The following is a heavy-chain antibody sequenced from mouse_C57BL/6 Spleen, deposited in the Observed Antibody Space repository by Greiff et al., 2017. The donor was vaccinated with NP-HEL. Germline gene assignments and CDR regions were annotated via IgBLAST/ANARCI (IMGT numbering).Heavy chain of an antibody. Sequence: VQLQQSGPVLVKPGASVKMSCKASGYTFTDYYMNWVKQSHGKSLEWIGVINPYNGGTSYNQKFKGKATLTVDKSSSTAYMELNSLTSEDSAVYYCARRQLSIYAMDYWGQGTSVTVSS. J-gene: IGHJ4*01. D-gene: IGHD3-2*02. CDR3: ARRQLSIYAMDY. CDR1: GYTFTDYY. CDR2: INPYNGGT. V-gene: IGHV1-19*01.